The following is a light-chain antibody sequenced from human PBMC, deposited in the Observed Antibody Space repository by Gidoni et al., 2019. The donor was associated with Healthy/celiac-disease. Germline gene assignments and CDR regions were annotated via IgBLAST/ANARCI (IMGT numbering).Light chain of an antibody. CDR3: QQSYSIPSLT. J-gene: IGKJ4*01. Sequence: DIQMTQSPSSLSASVGDRVTITCRASPIISSHLNGYQQKPGKAPKLLIYAESSLQSGVPSSVSGGGSGTDFTLTISSLQHEDFATYYCQQSYSIPSLTFGGGTKVEIK. CDR2: AES. CDR1: PIISSH. V-gene: IGKV1-39*01.